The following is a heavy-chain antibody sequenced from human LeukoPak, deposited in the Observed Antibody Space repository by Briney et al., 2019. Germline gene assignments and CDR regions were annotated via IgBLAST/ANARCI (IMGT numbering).Heavy chain of an antibody. CDR3: AADSLLFLTGYYFLIY. J-gene: IGHJ4*02. Sequence: GASVKVSCKASGYTFTGYYMHWVRQAPGQGLEWMGWINPDSGGTNYAQKFQGRVTMTEDTSTDTAYMELSSLRSEDTAFYYCAADSLLFLTGYYFLIYWGQGTLVTVSS. D-gene: IGHD3-9*01. V-gene: IGHV1-2*02. CDR2: INPDSGGT. CDR1: GYTFTGYY.